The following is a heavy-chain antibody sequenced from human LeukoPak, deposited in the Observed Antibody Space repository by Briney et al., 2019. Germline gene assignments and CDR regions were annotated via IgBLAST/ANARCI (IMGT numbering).Heavy chain of an antibody. J-gene: IGHJ5*02. CDR1: GGSFSGYY. V-gene: IGHV4-34*01. Sequence: SETLSLTCAVYGGSFSGYYWSWIRQPPGKGLEWIGEINHSGSTNYNPSLKSRVTISVDTSKNQFSLTLSSVTAADTAVYYCARVEIYYDFWSGSNWFDPWGQGTLVTVSS. CDR2: INHSGST. CDR3: ARVEIYYDFWSGSNWFDP. D-gene: IGHD3-3*01.